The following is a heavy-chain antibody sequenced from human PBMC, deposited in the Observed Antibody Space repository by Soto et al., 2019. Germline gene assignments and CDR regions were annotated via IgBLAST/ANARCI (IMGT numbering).Heavy chain of an antibody. D-gene: IGHD3-16*01. CDR2: VSNEGSIQ. J-gene: IGHJ4*01. CDR1: GFSFSSYG. Sequence: QVQLVESGGGVVQPGGSLRLSCAAFGFSFSSYGIHWVRQAPGKGLEWVAVVSNEGSIQYYADSVKGRFTISRDNSENTVFLQMNSLRSEDTAVYYCAKEGGTLGTSASYGFDYWGQGSRVTVSS. CDR3: AKEGGTLGTSASYGFDY. V-gene: IGHV3-30*18.